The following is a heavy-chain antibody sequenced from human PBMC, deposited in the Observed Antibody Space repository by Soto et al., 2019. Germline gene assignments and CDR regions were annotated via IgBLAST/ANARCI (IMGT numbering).Heavy chain of an antibody. Sequence: QVQLAESGGGVVQPGRSLRLSCAATGFTFSNYGMHWVRQAPGKGLEWVAVILKDGGDQKYADSMKGRFTISRDNSENTLYLHMNSLRAEDTAVYYCARDDDYPDNALDYWGQGTLVTVSS. CDR1: GFTFSNYG. V-gene: IGHV3-33*01. CDR3: ARDDDYPDNALDY. D-gene: IGHD4-17*01. CDR2: ILKDGGDQ. J-gene: IGHJ4*02.